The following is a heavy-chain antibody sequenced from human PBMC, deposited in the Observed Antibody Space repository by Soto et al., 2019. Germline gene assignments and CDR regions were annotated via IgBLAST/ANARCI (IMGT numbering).Heavy chain of an antibody. J-gene: IGHJ6*02. CDR1: GFTFSSYG. CDR2: IWYDGSNK. V-gene: IGHV3-33*01. Sequence: QVQLVESGGGVVQPGRSLRLSCAASGFTFSSYGMHWVRQAPGKGLEWVAVIWYDGSNKYYADSVKGRFTISRDNSKNTLYLQMNSLGAEDTAVYYCARDQYYGSGSYFGYYYYGMDVWGQGTTVTVSS. CDR3: ARDQYYGSGSYFGYYYYGMDV. D-gene: IGHD3-10*01.